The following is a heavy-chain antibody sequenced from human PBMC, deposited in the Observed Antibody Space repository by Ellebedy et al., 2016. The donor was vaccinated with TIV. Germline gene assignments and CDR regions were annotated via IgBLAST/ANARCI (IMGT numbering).Heavy chain of an antibody. D-gene: IGHD3-22*01. CDR3: ARDEMYFYDSAGYYYGSHGMDV. CDR1: NYTFTDYG. CDR2: ISAHGGIT. Sequence: ASVKVSCKASNYTFTDYGISWVRQAPGQGPEWMGWISAHGGITHYAQKFQDRVTMTTDTSTNTAYLELRSLRSGDTAVYYCARDEMYFYDSAGYYYGSHGMDVWGQGTTVTVSS. V-gene: IGHV1-18*04. J-gene: IGHJ6*02.